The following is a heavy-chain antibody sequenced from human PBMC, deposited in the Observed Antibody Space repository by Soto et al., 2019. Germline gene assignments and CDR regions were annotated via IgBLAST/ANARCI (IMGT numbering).Heavy chain of an antibody. CDR3: ARGGGVGVAGSAAFDM. CDR1: GYPVTAYY. Sequence: QLHLVQSGAVVKKPGASVTVSCSASGYPVTAYYMHWVRQAPGRGLEWMGGINPAAGAAKYTQTFQGRVNMARDTATRTVFMELSGLTSGDTAVFYCARGGGVGVAGSAAFDMWGQGTLVTVSS. J-gene: IGHJ3*02. V-gene: IGHV1-46*01. CDR2: INPAAGAA. D-gene: IGHD3-3*01.